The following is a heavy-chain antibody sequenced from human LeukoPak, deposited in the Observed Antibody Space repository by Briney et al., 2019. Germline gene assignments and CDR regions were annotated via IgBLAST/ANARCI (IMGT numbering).Heavy chain of an antibody. Sequence: ASVKVSCKASGYTFTYYYMHWVRQAPGQGLEWMGIINPSSGSTSYAQKFQGRVTMTRDTSTSTVYMDVSSLRSDDTAVYYCARGENTWRNWLDPWGLGTLVTVSS. J-gene: IGHJ5*02. CDR1: GYTFTYYY. V-gene: IGHV1-46*01. CDR2: INPSSGST. CDR3: ARGENTWRNWLDP. D-gene: IGHD2/OR15-2a*01.